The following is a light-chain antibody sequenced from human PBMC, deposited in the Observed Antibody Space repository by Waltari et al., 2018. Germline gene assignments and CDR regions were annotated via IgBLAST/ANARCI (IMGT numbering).Light chain of an antibody. Sequence: ETTVTQSPAFISATPGDKVTISCKVSQDIDDDINWYQQKPGEAVVFIVQEASIFVPGVSPRFSGSWYGRDFTLTINDVKSEDAAYYFCLQHDNFPWTFGQGTKVEIK. CDR2: EAS. CDR1: QDIDDD. CDR3: LQHDNFPWT. J-gene: IGKJ1*01. V-gene: IGKV5-2*01.